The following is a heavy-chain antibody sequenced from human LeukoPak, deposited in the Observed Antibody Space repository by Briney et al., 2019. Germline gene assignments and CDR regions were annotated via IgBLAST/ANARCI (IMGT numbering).Heavy chain of an antibody. D-gene: IGHD3-10*01. CDR3: GRDFDSGYFDY. V-gene: IGHV3-30*03. Sequence: GGSLRLSCAASGFTFSSYGMHRVRQAPGKGLEWVAVISYDGSSKYYADSVKGRFTISRDNSKSTLYLQMNSLRAEDTAVYYCGRDFDSGYFDYWGQGTLVTVSS. CDR1: GFTFSSYG. J-gene: IGHJ4*02. CDR2: ISYDGSSK.